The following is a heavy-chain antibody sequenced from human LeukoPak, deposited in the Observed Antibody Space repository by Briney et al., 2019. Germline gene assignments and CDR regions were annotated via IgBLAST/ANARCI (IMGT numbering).Heavy chain of an antibody. CDR3: ARGRCSGGSCYQTDY. J-gene: IGHJ4*02. CDR1: GGTFSSYA. D-gene: IGHD2-15*01. V-gene: IGHV1-69*01. CDR2: IIPIFGTA. Sequence: ASVKVPCKASGGTFSSYAISWVRQAPGQGLEWMGGIIPIFGTANYAQKFQGRVTITADESTSTAYMELSSLRSEDTAVYYCARGRCSGGSCYQTDYWGQGTLVTVSS.